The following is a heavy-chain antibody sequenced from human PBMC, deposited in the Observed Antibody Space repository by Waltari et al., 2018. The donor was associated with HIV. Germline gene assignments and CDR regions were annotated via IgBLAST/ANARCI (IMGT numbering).Heavy chain of an antibody. CDR2: SNPNSGNT. D-gene: IGHD2-2*01. J-gene: IGHJ6*02. CDR1: GYHSTSYD. Sequence: QVQLVQSGAEVKKPGASVKGCCASPGYHSTSYDITWVTRANRKGLEWMGWSNPNSGNTGYAQKFQGRVTMTRNTSISTAYMELSSLRSEDTAVYYCARGRGKEPAAIFVEDVWGQGTTVTVSS. V-gene: IGHV1-8*01. CDR3: ARGRGKEPAAIFVEDV.